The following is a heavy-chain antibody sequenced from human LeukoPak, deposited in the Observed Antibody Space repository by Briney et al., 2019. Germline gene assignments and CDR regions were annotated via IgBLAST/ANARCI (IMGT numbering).Heavy chain of an antibody. CDR1: GGSISSYY. CDR2: IYYSGST. Sequence: SETLSLTCTVSGGSISSYYWSWIRQPPGKGLEWIGYIYYSGSTNYNPSLKSRVTISVDTSKNQFSLKLSSVTAADTAVYYCARQGGGCLIDYWGQGTLVTVSS. CDR3: ARQGGGCLIDY. D-gene: IGHD6-19*01. J-gene: IGHJ4*02. V-gene: IGHV4-59*08.